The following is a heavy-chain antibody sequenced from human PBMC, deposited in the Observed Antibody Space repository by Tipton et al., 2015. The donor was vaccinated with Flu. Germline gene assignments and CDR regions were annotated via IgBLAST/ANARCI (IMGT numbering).Heavy chain of an antibody. J-gene: IGHJ4*02. V-gene: IGHV4-59*08. Sequence: TLSLTCTVSGGSLSGYYWSWIRQRPGKGLEWLAHISYSGTTDYNPSLKSRLTVSADTSKNQFSLKLTSVTATDTAIYYCASAPTMTTFFFWGQGTLVTVSS. CDR3: ASAPTMTTFFF. CDR1: GGSLSGYY. D-gene: IGHD4-17*01. CDR2: ISYSGTT.